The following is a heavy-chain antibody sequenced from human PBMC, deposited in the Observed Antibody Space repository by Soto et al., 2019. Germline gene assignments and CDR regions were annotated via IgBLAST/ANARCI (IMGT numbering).Heavy chain of an antibody. D-gene: IGHD5-18*01. Sequence: ESLKISCKGSGYSFTSYWIGWVRQMPGKGLEWMGIIYPGDSDTRYSPSFQGQVTISADKSISTAYLQWSSLKASDTAMYYCARRFSTAMGYYYYGMDVWGQGTTVTVSS. CDR2: IYPGDSDT. CDR1: GYSFTSYW. CDR3: ARRFSTAMGYYYYGMDV. V-gene: IGHV5-51*01. J-gene: IGHJ6*02.